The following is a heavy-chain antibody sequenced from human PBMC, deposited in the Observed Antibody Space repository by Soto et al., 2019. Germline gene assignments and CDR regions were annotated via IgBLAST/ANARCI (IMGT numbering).Heavy chain of an antibody. Sequence: GSLRLSCAASGFTFSSYAMSWVRQAPGKGLEWVSAISGSGGSTYYSDSVKGRFTISRDNSKNTLYLQMNSLRAEDTAVYYCAKDRTAVGIWEYFDYWGQGTLGTVS. CDR2: ISGSGGST. V-gene: IGHV3-23*01. CDR1: GFTFSSYA. CDR3: AKDRTAVGIWEYFDY. J-gene: IGHJ4*02. D-gene: IGHD6-19*01.